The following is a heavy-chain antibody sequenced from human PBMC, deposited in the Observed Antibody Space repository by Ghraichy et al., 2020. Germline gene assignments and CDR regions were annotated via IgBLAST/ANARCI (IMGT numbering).Heavy chain of an antibody. D-gene: IGHD6-13*01. V-gene: IGHV4-39*01. CDR1: GGSISSSSYY. Sequence: SQTLSLTCTVSGGSISSSSYYWGWIRQPPGKGLEWIGSIYYSGSTYYNPSLKSRVTISVDTSKNQFSLKLSSVTAADTAVYYCAGMDSSSWYSYGMDVWGQGTTVTVSS. CDR3: AGMDSSSWYSYGMDV. CDR2: IYYSGST. J-gene: IGHJ6*02.